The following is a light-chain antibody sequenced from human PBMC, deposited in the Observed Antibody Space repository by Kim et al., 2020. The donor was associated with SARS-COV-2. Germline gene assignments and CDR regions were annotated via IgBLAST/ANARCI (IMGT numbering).Light chain of an antibody. CDR1: SLRKYY. J-gene: IGLJ3*02. V-gene: IGLV3-19*01. Sequence: SSELTPDPAVSVALGQTVAITCQGDSLRKYYATWYQQKPGQAPLLVIYGDNNRPSGIPDRYSGSSSGDTASLTITGAQAEDEADYYCHSRDTTGNVFGGGTQLTV. CDR2: GDN. CDR3: HSRDTTGNV.